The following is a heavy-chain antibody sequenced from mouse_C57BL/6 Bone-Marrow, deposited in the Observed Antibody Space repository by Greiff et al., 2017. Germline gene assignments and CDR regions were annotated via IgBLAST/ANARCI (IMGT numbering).Heavy chain of an antibody. Sequence: EVQGVESGGGLVQSGRSLRLSCATSGFTFSDFYMEWVRQAPGKGLEWIAASRNKANDYTTEYSASVKGRFIVSRDTSQSILYLQMNALRAEDTAIYYCARDAEAQLGRWAMDYWGQGTSATVSS. CDR3: ARDAEAQLGRWAMDY. CDR2: SRNKANDYTT. CDR1: GFTFSDFY. V-gene: IGHV7-1*01. D-gene: IGHD4-1*02. J-gene: IGHJ4*01.